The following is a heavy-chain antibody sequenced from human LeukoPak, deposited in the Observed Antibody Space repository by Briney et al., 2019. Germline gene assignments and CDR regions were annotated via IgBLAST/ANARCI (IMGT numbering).Heavy chain of an antibody. V-gene: IGHV1-3*01. CDR2: INAGNGNT. J-gene: IGHJ4*02. Sequence: GASVKVSCKASGYTFTSYAMHWVRQAPGQRLEWMGWINAGNGNTKYSQKFQGRVTITRDTPASTAYMELSSLRSEDTAVYYCARGGEDSSSWSSPHDYWGQGTLVTVSS. D-gene: IGHD6-13*01. CDR3: ARGGEDSSSWSSPHDY. CDR1: GYTFTSYA.